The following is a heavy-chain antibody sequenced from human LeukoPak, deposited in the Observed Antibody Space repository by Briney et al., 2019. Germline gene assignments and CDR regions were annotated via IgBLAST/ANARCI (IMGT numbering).Heavy chain of an antibody. CDR2: IIPIFGTA. CDR3: VRDRGSYRPIDY. V-gene: IGHV1-69*13. D-gene: IGHD1-26*01. J-gene: IGHJ4*02. Sequence: SVKVSCKASGGTFSSYAISWVRQAPGQGLEWMGGIIPIFGTANYAQKFQGRVTITADESTSTAYMELSSLRSEDTAVYYCVRDRGSYRPIDYWGQGTLVTVSS. CDR1: GGTFSSYA.